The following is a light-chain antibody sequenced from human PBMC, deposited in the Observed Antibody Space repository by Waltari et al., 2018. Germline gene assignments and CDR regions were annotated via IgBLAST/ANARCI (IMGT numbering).Light chain of an antibody. CDR2: WAS. V-gene: IGKV4-1*01. Sequence: DIVLTQSPDSLAVSLGERATINCKSSQSVSYSSNNRDYLAWYQQKPGQPPKLLIYWASTRESGVPDRFSGSGSGTDFTRTISSLQAEDVAVYYCQQYYSNFFTFGPGTKVDIK. CDR3: QQYYSNFFT. J-gene: IGKJ3*01. CDR1: QSVSYSSNNRDY.